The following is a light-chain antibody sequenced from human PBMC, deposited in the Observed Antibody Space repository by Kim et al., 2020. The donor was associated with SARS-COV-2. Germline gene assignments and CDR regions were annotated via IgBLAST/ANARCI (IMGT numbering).Light chain of an antibody. J-gene: IGLJ1*01. V-gene: IGLV2-8*01. CDR1: NSDVGGYNY. CDR3: SSYAGSTYYV. CDR2: EVS. Sequence: QSGTISCTGTNSDVGGYNYVSWYQQHPGKAPKLMIYEVSKRPSGVPDRFSGSKSGSTASLTVSGLQEEDEADYYCSSYAGSTYYVFGTVTKVTVL.